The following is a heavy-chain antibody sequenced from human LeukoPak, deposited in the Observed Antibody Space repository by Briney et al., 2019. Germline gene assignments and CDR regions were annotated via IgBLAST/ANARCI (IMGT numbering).Heavy chain of an antibody. CDR3: ARGLRNWFDP. D-gene: IGHD3-10*01. J-gene: IGHJ5*02. V-gene: IGHV1-18*01. CDR2: ISTYNGNT. CDR1: GYTFPSYG. Sequence: ASVKVPCKPSGYTFPSYGINWVRQAPGQGLEWMGWISTYNGNTNYAQKLQGRVTMTTDTPTSTAYMELRSLRSDDTAVYYCARGLRNWFDPWGQGTLVTVSS.